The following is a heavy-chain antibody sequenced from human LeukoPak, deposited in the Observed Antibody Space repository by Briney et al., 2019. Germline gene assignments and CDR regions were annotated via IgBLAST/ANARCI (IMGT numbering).Heavy chain of an antibody. CDR2: IYNSGNT. V-gene: IGHV4-4*07. D-gene: IGHD3-22*01. J-gene: IGHJ4*02. Sequence: PSETLSLTCTVSGDSITRNYWSWIRQPAGKGLEWIGRIYNSGNTNYSPSLESRVTMSTDTSKNQFSLKLTSVTAADTAVYYCARGSFDSSGHYVFDYWGQGTLVTVSS. CDR3: ARGSFDSSGHYVFDY. CDR1: GDSITRNY.